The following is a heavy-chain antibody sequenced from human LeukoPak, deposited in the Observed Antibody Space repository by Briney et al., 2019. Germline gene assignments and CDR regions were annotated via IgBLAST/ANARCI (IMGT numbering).Heavy chain of an antibody. CDR3: ARGRHSSGWYPWRVFSY. J-gene: IGHJ4*02. V-gene: IGHV1-46*01. D-gene: IGHD6-19*01. CDR2: INPSGGST. Sequence: ASVKVSCKASGYTFTSYYMHWVRQAPGQGLEWMGIINPSGGSTSYAQKFQGRVTMTRDTSTSTVYMELSSLRSEDTAVYYCARGRHSSGWYPWRVFSYWGQGTLVTVSS. CDR1: GYTFTSYY.